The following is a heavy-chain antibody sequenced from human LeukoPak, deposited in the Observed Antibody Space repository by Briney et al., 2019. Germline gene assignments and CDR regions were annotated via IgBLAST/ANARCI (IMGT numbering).Heavy chain of an antibody. J-gene: IGHJ4*02. V-gene: IGHV3-23*01. CDR3: AKDPRGYSSGGMRY. CDR1: GFTFSSYA. CDR2: ISGSGGST. Sequence: PGASLRLSCAASGFTFSSYAMSGVRQAPGKGLEWVSAISGSGGSTYYADSVKGGFTISRDNSKNTLYLQMNSLRAEETDVYYCAKDPRGYSSGGMRYWGQGTLVTVSS. D-gene: IGHD6-19*01.